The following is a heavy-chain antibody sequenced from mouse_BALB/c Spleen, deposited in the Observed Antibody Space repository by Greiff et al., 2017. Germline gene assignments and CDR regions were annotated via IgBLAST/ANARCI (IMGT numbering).Heavy chain of an antibody. J-gene: IGHJ3*01. V-gene: IGHV3-2*02. Sequence: EVQLQQSGPGLVKPSQSLSLTCTVTGYSITSDYAWNWIRQFPGNKLEWMGYISYSGSTSYNPSLKSRISITRDTSKNQFFLQLNSVTTEDTATYYCALYDYDGVAYWGQGTLVTVSA. D-gene: IGHD2-4*01. CDR1: GYSITSDYA. CDR3: ALYDYDGVAY. CDR2: ISYSGST.